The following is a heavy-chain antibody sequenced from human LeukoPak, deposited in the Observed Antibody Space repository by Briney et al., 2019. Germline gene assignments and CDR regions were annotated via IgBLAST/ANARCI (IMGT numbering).Heavy chain of an antibody. J-gene: IGHJ3*02. CDR2: INPNSGGT. Sequence: ASVTVSCKASGYTFTGYYMHWVRQAPGQGLEWMGWINPNSGGTNYAQKFQGRVTMTRDTPISTAYMELSRLRPDDTAVYYCARGGLNYYDSSGYYSNDAFDIWGQGTMVTVSS. V-gene: IGHV1-2*02. CDR1: GYTFTGYY. CDR3: ARGGLNYYDSSGYYSNDAFDI. D-gene: IGHD3-22*01.